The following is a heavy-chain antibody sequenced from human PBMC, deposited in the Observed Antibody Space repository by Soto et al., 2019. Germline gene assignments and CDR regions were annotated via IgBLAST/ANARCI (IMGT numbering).Heavy chain of an antibody. D-gene: IGHD7-27*01. J-gene: IGHJ5*02. Sequence: SETLSLTCTVSGGSISSSSYYWGWIRQPPGKGLEWIGSIYYSGSTYYNPSLKSRVTISVDTSKNQFSLMLSSVTAADTAVYYCARHELGINWFDPWGQGTLVTVSS. CDR1: GGSISSSSYY. CDR3: ARHELGINWFDP. V-gene: IGHV4-39*01. CDR2: IYYSGST.